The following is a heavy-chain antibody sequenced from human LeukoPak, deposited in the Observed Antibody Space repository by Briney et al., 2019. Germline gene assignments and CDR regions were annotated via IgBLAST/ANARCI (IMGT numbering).Heavy chain of an antibody. CDR3: ARGPGDFSYIAARPHPDSDY. J-gene: IGHJ4*02. CDR2: ISSSSSYI. V-gene: IGHV3-21*01. D-gene: IGHD6-6*01. Sequence: PGGSLRLSCAASGFTFSSYSMNWVRQAPGKGLEWVTSISSSSSYIYYADSVKGRFTISRDNAKNSLYLQMNSLRAEDTAVYYCARGPGDFSYIAARPHPDSDYWGQGTLVTVSS. CDR1: GFTFSSYS.